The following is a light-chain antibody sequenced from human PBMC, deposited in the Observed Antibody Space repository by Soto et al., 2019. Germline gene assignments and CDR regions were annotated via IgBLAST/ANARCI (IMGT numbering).Light chain of an antibody. CDR2: GAS. J-gene: IGKJ1*01. CDR1: QSVSSSY. V-gene: IGKV3-20*01. Sequence: EIVLTQSPGTLSLSPGERATLSCRASQSVSSSYLAWYQQKPGQAPRLLIYGASSRATGIPDRFSGSGSGTVFTLTISRLEPEDFAVYYCQQYGSSLTWTVGQGTKVEIK. CDR3: QQYGSSLTWT.